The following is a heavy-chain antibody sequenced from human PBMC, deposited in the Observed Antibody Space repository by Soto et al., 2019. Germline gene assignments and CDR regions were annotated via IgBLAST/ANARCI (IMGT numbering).Heavy chain of an antibody. J-gene: IGHJ5*02. D-gene: IGHD4-17*01. CDR3: ALMGYGDWFDP. V-gene: IGHV2-5*02. CDR1: GFSLSTSGVG. CDR2: IYWDDDK. Sequence: KESGPTLVKPTQTLTLTCTFSGFSLSTSGVGVGWIRQPPGKALEWLALIYWDDDKRYSPSLKNRLTITKDTSKNQVVLTMTNMDPVDTATYYCALMGYGDWFDPWGQGTLVTVSS.